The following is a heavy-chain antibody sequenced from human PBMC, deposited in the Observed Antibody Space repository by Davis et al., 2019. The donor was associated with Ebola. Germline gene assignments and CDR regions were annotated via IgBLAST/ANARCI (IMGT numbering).Heavy chain of an antibody. CDR1: GFTFSSYG. V-gene: IGHV3-15*07. D-gene: IGHD1-26*01. CDR3: TTDEGGSRY. J-gene: IGHJ4*02. CDR2: IKRHTDEGTI. Sequence: GESLKISCAASGFTFSSYGMHWVRQAPGKGLEWVGRIKRHTDEGTIDYAAPVKGRFTISRDDAKNTMYLQMTSLKIEDTAIYYCTTDEGGSRYWGQGTLVIVSS.